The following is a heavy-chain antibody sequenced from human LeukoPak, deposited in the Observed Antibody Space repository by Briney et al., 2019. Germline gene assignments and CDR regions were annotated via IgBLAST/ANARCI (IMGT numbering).Heavy chain of an antibody. V-gene: IGHV1-24*01. CDR3: ARDVRDSSGWYPPDY. CDR2: FDPEDGET. J-gene: IGHJ4*02. D-gene: IGHD6-19*01. Sequence: GASVKVSCKVSGYTLTELSMHWVRQAPGKGLEWMGGFDPEDGETIYAQKFQGRVTITADESTSTAYMELSSLRSEDTAVYYCARDVRDSSGWYPPDYWGQGTLVTVSS. CDR1: GYTLTELS.